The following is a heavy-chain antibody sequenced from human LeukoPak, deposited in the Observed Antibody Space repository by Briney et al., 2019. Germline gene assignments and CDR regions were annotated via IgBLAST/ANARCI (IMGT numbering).Heavy chain of an antibody. J-gene: IGHJ4*02. Sequence: PGGSLRLSCAASGFTFSSYAMTWVRQAPGRGLEWVSAISGSGGSTYYADSVKGRFTISRDNSKNTLYLQMNSLRAEDTAVYYCAKDRWVGAAGHSFGFDYWGQGTLVTVSS. CDR2: ISGSGGST. V-gene: IGHV3-23*01. CDR3: AKDRWVGAAGHSFGFDY. CDR1: GFTFSSYA. D-gene: IGHD6-13*01.